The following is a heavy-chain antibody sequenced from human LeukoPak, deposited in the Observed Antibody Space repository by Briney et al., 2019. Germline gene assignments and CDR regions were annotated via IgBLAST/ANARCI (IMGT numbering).Heavy chain of an antibody. CDR1: GGSISSSSYY. D-gene: IGHD3-22*01. CDR3: ARLPSRLGYYNY. Sequence: PSETLSLTCTVSGGSISSSSYYWGWIRQPPGKGLEWIGNIYYSGSTYYNPSLKSRVTISLDTSKNQFSLRLSSVTAADTAVYYCARLPSRLGYYNYWGQGTLVTVSS. V-gene: IGHV4-39*01. J-gene: IGHJ4*02. CDR2: IYYSGST.